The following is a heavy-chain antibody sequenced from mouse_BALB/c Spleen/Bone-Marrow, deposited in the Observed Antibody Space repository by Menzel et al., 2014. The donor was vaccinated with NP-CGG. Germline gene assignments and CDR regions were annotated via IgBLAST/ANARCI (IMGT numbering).Heavy chain of an antibody. J-gene: IGHJ3*01. Sequence: VQLQQSGAELVKPGASVKLSCTASGFNIKDTYMHWVKQRPEQGLEWIGRLDPANGNTKYDPKFQGKATITADTSSNTAYLQLSSLTSEDTAVYYCATYYRYDRRFAYWGQGTLVTVSA. CDR1: GFNIKDTY. CDR3: ATYYRYDRRFAY. V-gene: IGHV14-3*02. D-gene: IGHD2-14*01. CDR2: LDPANGNT.